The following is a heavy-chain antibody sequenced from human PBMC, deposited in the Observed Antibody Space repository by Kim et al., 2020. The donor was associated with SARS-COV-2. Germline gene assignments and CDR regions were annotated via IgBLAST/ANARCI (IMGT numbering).Heavy chain of an antibody. D-gene: IGHD6-19*01. CDR3: ARGWGIAVAGNFDY. J-gene: IGHJ4*02. Sequence: VRARFTISTDNSKNSLYLQMNSLRAEDTAVYYCARGWGIAVAGNFDYCGQGTLVTVSS. V-gene: IGHV3-30*07.